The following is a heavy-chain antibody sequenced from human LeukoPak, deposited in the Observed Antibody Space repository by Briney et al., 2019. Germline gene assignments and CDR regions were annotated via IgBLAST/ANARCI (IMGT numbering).Heavy chain of an antibody. CDR3: GTESFDY. CDR1: GYTFTSYG. J-gene: IGHJ4*02. V-gene: IGHV1-2*02. CDR2: INPNSGAT. Sequence: ASVKVSCKASGYTFTSYGISWVRQAPGQGLEWMGWINPNSGATNIAQKFQGRVTLTRDTSITTAYMDLSRLKSDDTALYYCGTESFDYWGQGTLVTVSS.